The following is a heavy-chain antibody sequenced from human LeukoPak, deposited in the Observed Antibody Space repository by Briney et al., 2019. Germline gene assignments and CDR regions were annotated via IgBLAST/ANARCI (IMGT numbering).Heavy chain of an antibody. Sequence: GGSLRLSCAASGFTFSSSAMTWVRQAPGKGLEWVSAISGSGGSTYYADSVKGRFTISRDNSKNTLYLQMNSLRAEDTAVYYCAKDCGCYDSPHWLDPWGQGTLVTVSA. V-gene: IGHV3-23*01. CDR1: GFTFSSSA. CDR2: ISGSGGST. J-gene: IGHJ5*02. CDR3: AKDCGCYDSPHWLDP. D-gene: IGHD5-12*01.